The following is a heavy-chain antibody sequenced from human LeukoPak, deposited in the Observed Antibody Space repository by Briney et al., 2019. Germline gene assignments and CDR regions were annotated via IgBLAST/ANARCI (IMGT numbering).Heavy chain of an antibody. D-gene: IGHD6-13*01. CDR3: ARVPSSSWWALDY. J-gene: IGHJ4*02. V-gene: IGHV3-74*01. CDR1: GFTFSSYW. Sequence: GGSLRLSCAASGFTFSSYWMHWVRQAPGKGLVWVSRINTDGSSTSYADSVKGRFTISRDNAKNTLYLQMNSLRAEDTAVYYCARVPSSSWWALDYWGQGTLVTVSS. CDR2: INTDGSST.